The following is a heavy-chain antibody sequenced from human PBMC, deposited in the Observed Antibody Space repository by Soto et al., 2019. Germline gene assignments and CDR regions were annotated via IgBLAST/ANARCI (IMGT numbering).Heavy chain of an antibody. J-gene: IGHJ4*02. Sequence: QGQLQESGPGLVNPSATLSLTCTVSGVSIRTYCWNWIRQPPGTGIEWIRYMYYGGGTNYNPALKGRVPVSGDTYKNDFSLKLTSITAADTAVYYCARRTGYGDSYFDYWGRFNLVAVSS. CDR1: GVSIRTYC. D-gene: IGHD4-17*01. CDR2: MYYGGGT. CDR3: ARRTGYGDSYFDY. V-gene: IGHV4-59*01.